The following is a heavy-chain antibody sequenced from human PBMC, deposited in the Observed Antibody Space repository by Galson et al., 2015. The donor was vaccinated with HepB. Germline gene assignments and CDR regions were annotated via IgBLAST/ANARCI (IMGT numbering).Heavy chain of an antibody. D-gene: IGHD3-10*01. J-gene: IGHJ6*02. CDR1: DFTFSNYW. V-gene: IGHV3-7*03. CDR2: INPDGSEK. CDR3: ARRISLVRGIITRPDYYYGMDV. Sequence: SLRLSCAASDFTFSNYWMNWVRQAPGKGLEWVANINPDGSEKYYVASLKGRFTISRDNAKDSLYLQRDSLRAEDTAVYYCARRISLVRGIITRPDYYYGMDVWGQGTAVTVAS.